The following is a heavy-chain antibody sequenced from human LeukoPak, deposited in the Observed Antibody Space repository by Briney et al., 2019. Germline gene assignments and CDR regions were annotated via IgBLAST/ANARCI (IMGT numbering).Heavy chain of an antibody. CDR3: ARGSYGYYYGMDV. CDR2: IYHSGST. J-gene: IGHJ6*04. Sequence: SETLSLTCAVSGYSISSGYYWGWIRQPPGKGLEWIGSIYHSGSTYYNPSLKSRVTISVDTSKNQFSLKLSSVIAADTAVYYCARGSYGYYYGMDVWGKGTTVTVSS. CDR1: GYSISSGYY. D-gene: IGHD5-18*01. V-gene: IGHV4-38-2*01.